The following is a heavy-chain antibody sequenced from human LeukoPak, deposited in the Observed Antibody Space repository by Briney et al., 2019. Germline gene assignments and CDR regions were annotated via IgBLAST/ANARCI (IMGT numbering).Heavy chain of an antibody. CDR1: GFTFSSYA. D-gene: IGHD3-16*02. Sequence: GGSLRLSCAASGFTFSSYAMRWVRQAPGKGLEWVAVISYDGSNKYYADSVKGRFTISRDNSKNTLYLQMNSLRAEDTAVYYCAKDSALGDDYWGQGTLVTVSS. J-gene: IGHJ4*02. CDR3: AKDSALGDDY. V-gene: IGHV3-30-3*01. CDR2: ISYDGSNK.